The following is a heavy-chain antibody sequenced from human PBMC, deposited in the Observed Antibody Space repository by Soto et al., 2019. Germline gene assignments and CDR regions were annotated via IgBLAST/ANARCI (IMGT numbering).Heavy chain of an antibody. D-gene: IGHD3-10*01. Sequence: GASVKVSCKASGYTFTSYDINWVRQATGQGLEWMGWMNPNSGNTGYAQKFQGRVTMTRNTSISTAYMELSSLRSEDTAVYYCARVVVRGVILYYYYGMDVWGQGTTVTVSS. V-gene: IGHV1-8*01. J-gene: IGHJ6*02. CDR2: MNPNSGNT. CDR3: ARVVVRGVILYYYYGMDV. CDR1: GYTFTSYD.